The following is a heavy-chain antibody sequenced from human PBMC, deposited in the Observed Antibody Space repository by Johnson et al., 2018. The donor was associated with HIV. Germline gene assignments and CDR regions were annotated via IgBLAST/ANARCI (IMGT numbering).Heavy chain of an antibody. Sequence: QVQLVESGGGVVQPGRSLRLSCAASGFTFSDYGIHWVHQAPGKGLEWVAVVWSDGNNRYYADSVKGRFTISRDNPKNTLYLQMSSLRAEDTAVSYCASRYTVDAFDIWGQGTMVTVSS. CDR1: GFTFSDYG. CDR3: ASRYTVDAFDI. J-gene: IGHJ3*02. V-gene: IGHV3-33*01. D-gene: IGHD1-1*01. CDR2: VWSDGNNR.